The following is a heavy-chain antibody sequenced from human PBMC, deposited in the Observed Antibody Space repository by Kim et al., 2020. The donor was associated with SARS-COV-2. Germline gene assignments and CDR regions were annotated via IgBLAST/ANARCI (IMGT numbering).Heavy chain of an antibody. V-gene: IGHV4-34*01. CDR3: ARGIAMVRGVIPYFDY. J-gene: IGHJ4*02. CDR1: GGSFSGYY. CDR2: INHSGST. Sequence: SETLSLTCAVYGGSFSGYYWSWIRQPPGKGLEWIGEINHSGSTNYNPSLKSRVTISVDTSKNQFSLKLSSVTAADTAVYYCARGIAMVRGVIPYFDYWGQGTLVTVSS. D-gene: IGHD3-10*01.